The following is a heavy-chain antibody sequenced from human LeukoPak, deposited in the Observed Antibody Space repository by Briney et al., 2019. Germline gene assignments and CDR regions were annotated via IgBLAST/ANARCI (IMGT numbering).Heavy chain of an antibody. Sequence: ASVKVSCKASGGTFSSYAISWVRQAPGQGLEWMGGIIPIFGTANYAQKFQGRVTITADESTSTAYMELSSLRSEDTAVYYCARHKYDSSGYYSEDYWGQGTLVTVSS. CDR1: GGTFSSYA. J-gene: IGHJ4*02. CDR2: IIPIFGTA. V-gene: IGHV1-69*01. CDR3: ARHKYDSSGYYSEDY. D-gene: IGHD3-22*01.